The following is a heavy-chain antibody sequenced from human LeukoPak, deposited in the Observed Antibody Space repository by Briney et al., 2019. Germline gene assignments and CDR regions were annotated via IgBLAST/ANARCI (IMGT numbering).Heavy chain of an antibody. CDR3: ARDPPYSSSWSLNFDY. CDR2: ISYDGNTK. D-gene: IGHD6-13*01. CDR1: GLTFSRYG. V-gene: IGHV3-30*03. J-gene: IGHJ4*02. Sequence: GRSLRLSCAASGLTFSRYGMHWVRQAPGKGLEWVAIISYDGNTKYHADPVKGRFTISRDNAKNSLYLQMNSLRAEDTAVYYCARDPPYSSSWSLNFDYWGQGTLVTVSS.